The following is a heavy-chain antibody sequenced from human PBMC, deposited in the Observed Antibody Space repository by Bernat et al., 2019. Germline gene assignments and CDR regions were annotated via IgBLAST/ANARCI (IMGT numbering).Heavy chain of an antibody. Sequence: EVQLLESGGGLVQPGGSLRLSCAASGFIFSSHAMNWVRQAPGKGLEWVSGLSGSGGSTYYADSVMGRLTISRDNSKNTLYLQMNSLRGEDTAVYYCAKSGSGRYYYYGMNVWGQGTTVTVSS. V-gene: IGHV3-23*01. CDR1: GFIFSSHA. CDR3: AKSGSGRYYYYGMNV. J-gene: IGHJ6*02. CDR2: LSGSGGST. D-gene: IGHD3-10*01.